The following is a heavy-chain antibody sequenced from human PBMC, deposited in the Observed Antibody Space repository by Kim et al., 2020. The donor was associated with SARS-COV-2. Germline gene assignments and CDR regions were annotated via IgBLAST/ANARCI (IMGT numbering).Heavy chain of an antibody. V-gene: IGHV1-69*13. D-gene: IGHD2-15*01. CDR3: ARGVVSEYCSGGSCYSVHYYYYMDV. CDR1: GGTFSSYA. Sequence: SVKVSCKASGGTFSSYAISWVRQAPGQGLEWMGGIIPIFGTANYAQKFQGRVTITADESTSTAYMELSSLRSEDTAVYYCARGVVSEYCSGGSCYSVHYYYYMDVWGKGTTVTVSS. J-gene: IGHJ6*03. CDR2: IIPIFGTA.